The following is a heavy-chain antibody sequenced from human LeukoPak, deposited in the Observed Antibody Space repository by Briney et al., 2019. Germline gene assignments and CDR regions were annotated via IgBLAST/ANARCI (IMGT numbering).Heavy chain of an antibody. CDR2: IYSSGST. CDR1: GASITSFH. V-gene: IGHV4-4*07. J-gene: IGHJ4*02. D-gene: IGHD6-6*01. CDR3: ARKDGDY. Sequence: SETLSLTCTVSGASITSFHWAWIRQPAGKGLEWIGLIYSSGSTIYNPSLQSRVAMSVDMTKNQLSLKLSSVTAADTAMYYCARKDGDYWGQGTLVTVSS.